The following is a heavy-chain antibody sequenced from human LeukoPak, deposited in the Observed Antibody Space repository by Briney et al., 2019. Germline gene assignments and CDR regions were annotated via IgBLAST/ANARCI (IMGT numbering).Heavy chain of an antibody. D-gene: IGHD1-14*01. CDR2: ISTDGSAT. Sequence: GGSLRLSCAASGFTFSSYWMHWVRQAPGKGLVWVSRISTDGSATDYADSVTGRFTISRDNAKNSLYLQMNSLRAEDTALYYCAKDTYNRGSLDAFDIWGQGTMVTVSS. V-gene: IGHV3-74*01. J-gene: IGHJ3*02. CDR3: AKDTYNRGSLDAFDI. CDR1: GFTFSSYW.